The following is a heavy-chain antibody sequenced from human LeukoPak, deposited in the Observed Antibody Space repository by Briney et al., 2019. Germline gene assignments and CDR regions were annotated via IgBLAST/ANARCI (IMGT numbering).Heavy chain of an antibody. J-gene: IGHJ4*02. Sequence: PGGSLRLSCAASGFSVSSYYMNWVRQAPGKGLEWVSVIYSGTTDYADSVKGRFTISRDNSKNTLYLQMNSLRAEDTAVYYCAREYSSAWYTIDYWGQGTLVTVSS. CDR2: IYSGTT. CDR1: GFSVSSYY. V-gene: IGHV3-53*01. CDR3: AREYSSAWYTIDY. D-gene: IGHD6-19*01.